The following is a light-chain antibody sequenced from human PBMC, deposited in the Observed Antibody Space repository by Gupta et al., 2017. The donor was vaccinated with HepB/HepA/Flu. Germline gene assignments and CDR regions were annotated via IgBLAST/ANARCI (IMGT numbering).Light chain of an antibody. CDR3: SLWDASLQVV. Sequence: VLRQPPSASGTPGQRVTISCSGTSSTIGSNTVNWYQQFPGSAPRLLIYLNNQRPSGVSDRFSGSKSGTSASLAISRLQSEDEAIYFCSLWDASLQVVFGGGTKLTVL. J-gene: IGLJ2*01. CDR1: SSTIGSNT. V-gene: IGLV1-44*01. CDR2: LNN.